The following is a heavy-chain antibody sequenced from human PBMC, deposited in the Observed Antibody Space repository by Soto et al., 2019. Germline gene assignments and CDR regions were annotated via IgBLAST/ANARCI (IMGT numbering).Heavy chain of an antibody. Sequence: SETLSLTCTVSGGSISSYYWSWIRQPPGKGLEWIGYIYYSGSTNYNPSLKSRVTISVDTSKNQFSLKLSSVTAADTAVYYCARHGGYCSSTSCWWFDPWGQGTLVTVSS. D-gene: IGHD2-2*01. CDR2: IYYSGST. CDR3: ARHGGYCSSTSCWWFDP. CDR1: GGSISSYY. V-gene: IGHV4-59*08. J-gene: IGHJ5*02.